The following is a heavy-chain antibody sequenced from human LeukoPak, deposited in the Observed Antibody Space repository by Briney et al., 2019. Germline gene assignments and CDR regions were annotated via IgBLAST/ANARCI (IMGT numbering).Heavy chain of an antibody. CDR1: GFTFSKYA. CDR2: ISSSTLKI. V-gene: IGHV3-23*01. CDR3: ARDRWGYSYGGD. D-gene: IGHD5-18*01. Sequence: PGGSLRLSCAASGFTFSKYAMTWVRQAPGKGLEWVSAISSSTLKIYYSDSVKGRFTISRDNSKNTLYLQMNSVRAEDTAVYYCARDRWGYSYGGDWGQGTLVTVSS. J-gene: IGHJ4*02.